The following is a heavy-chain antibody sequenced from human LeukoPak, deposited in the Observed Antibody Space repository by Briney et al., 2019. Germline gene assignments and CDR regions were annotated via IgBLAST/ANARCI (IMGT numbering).Heavy chain of an antibody. CDR2: IIPIFGTA. Sequence: ASVKVSCKASGGTFSSYAISWVRQAPGQGLEWMGGIIPIFGTANYAQKFQGRVTITADESTSTAYMELSSLRSEDTAVYYCARGWASSSWYTGFDYWGQGTLVTVSS. J-gene: IGHJ4*02. CDR1: GGTFSSYA. D-gene: IGHD6-13*01. V-gene: IGHV1-69*13. CDR3: ARGWASSSWYTGFDY.